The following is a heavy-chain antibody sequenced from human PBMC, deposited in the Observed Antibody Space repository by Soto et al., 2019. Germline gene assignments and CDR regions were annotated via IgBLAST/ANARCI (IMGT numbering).Heavy chain of an antibody. J-gene: IGHJ6*03. D-gene: IGHD5-18*01. V-gene: IGHV1-69*04. Sequence: ASVKVSCKASGGTFSSYTISWVRQAPGQGLEWMGRIIPILGIANYAQKFQGRVTSTADKSTSTAYMELSSLRSEDTAVYYCATDLYIDRRSYGHGPYYYYYYMDVWGKGTTVTVSS. CDR2: IIPILGIA. CDR1: GGTFSSYT. CDR3: ATDLYIDRRSYGHGPYYYYYYMDV.